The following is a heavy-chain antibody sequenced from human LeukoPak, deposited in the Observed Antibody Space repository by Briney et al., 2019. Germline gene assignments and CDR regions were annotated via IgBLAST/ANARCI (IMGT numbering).Heavy chain of an antibody. J-gene: IGHJ3*01. CDR3: ARAPYLSGGS. D-gene: IGHD2-15*01. Sequence: SETLSLTCAVYGGSFNGYYWGWIRQPPGKGLDWIGEINHSGSTNYNPSLKSRVTISLGTSNNQFSLKLSSVTAADTAVYYCARAPYLSGGSWGQGTMVTVSS. CDR1: GGSFNGYY. CDR2: INHSGST. V-gene: IGHV4-34*01.